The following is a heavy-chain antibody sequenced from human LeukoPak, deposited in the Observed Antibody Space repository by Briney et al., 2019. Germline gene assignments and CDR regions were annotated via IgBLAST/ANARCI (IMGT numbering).Heavy chain of an antibody. CDR2: IWFDGSNK. V-gene: IGHV3-33*01. D-gene: IGHD3-22*01. CDR1: GFTFSTYG. Sequence: GGSLRLSCAASGFTFSTYGMHWVRQAPGQGLEWVAVIWFDGSNKYYVDSVKGRFTISRDNSKSTLYLQMNSLRAEDTAVYFCARDRASGYYYSFDYWGQGTLVTVSS. J-gene: IGHJ4*02. CDR3: ARDRASGYYYSFDY.